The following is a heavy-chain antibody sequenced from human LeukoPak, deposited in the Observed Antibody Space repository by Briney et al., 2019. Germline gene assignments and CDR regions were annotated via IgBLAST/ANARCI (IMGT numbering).Heavy chain of an antibody. CDR1: GFTFSTFD. J-gene: IGHJ3*01. D-gene: IGHD2-21*01. V-gene: IGHV3-23*01. CDR2: ISRSGGRT. CDR3: ARGESFAFDL. Sequence: PGGSLRLSCAASGFTFSTFDMGWVRQAPGKGLEWVSSISRSGGRTYYADSVKGRFTISRDNSKDTLYVQMNSLRAEDTAVYYCARGESFAFDLWGQGTMVIVPS.